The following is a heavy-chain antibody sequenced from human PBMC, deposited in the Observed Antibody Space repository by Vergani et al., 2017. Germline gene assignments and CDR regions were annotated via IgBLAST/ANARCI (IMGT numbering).Heavy chain of an antibody. V-gene: IGHV3-9*01. CDR3: ARQSRDVFCTNGVCPLGY. Sequence: QLVESGGGVVQPGTSLRLSCEASGITFWKFGMHWVRQGPGKGLEWVSGISWNSGAVDYADSVRGRFTISRDNAKNSLHLQMNNLRAEDTAVYYCARQSRDVFCTNGVCPLGYWGQGALVTVSS. CDR2: ISWNSGAV. CDR1: GITFWKFG. D-gene: IGHD2-8*01. J-gene: IGHJ4*02.